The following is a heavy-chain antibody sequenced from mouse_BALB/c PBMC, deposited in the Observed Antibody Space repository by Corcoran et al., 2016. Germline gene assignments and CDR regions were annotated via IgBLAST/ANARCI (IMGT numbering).Heavy chain of an antibody. D-gene: IGHD1-1*01. V-gene: IGHV1-26*01. J-gene: IGHJ3*01. Sequence: EGQLQKSGPGLVKPGASVNMSCKASGYTFSEYYMTWVTQSNGKSLEWIGDINPNNGGTSYSQKFKGKATLTVDKSSSTAYMQLNSLTSEDSAVYYCARDYYGTRSFAYWGQGTLVTVSA. CDR2: INPNNGGT. CDR1: GYTFSEYY. CDR3: ARDYYGTRSFAY.